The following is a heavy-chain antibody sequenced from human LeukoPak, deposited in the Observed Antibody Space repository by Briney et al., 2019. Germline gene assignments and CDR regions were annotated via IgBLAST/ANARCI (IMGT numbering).Heavy chain of an antibody. V-gene: IGHV3-48*03. Sequence: PGGSLRLSCAASGFTFSSYEMNWVRQAPGKGLEWGSYISSSGSTIYYADSVKGRFTISRDNAKNSLYLQMNSLRAEDTAVYYCAREYGFEVWWLRGVFDYWGQGTLVTVSS. CDR3: AREYGFEVWWLRGVFDY. CDR2: ISSSGSTI. D-gene: IGHD5-12*01. CDR1: GFTFSSYE. J-gene: IGHJ4*02.